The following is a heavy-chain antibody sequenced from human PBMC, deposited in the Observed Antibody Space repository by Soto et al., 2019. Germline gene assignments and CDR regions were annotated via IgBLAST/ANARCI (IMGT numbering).Heavy chain of an antibody. CDR2: ISSSSSKI. J-gene: IGHJ6*02. Sequence: EMQLVESGGGLVKSGGSLRLSCAASGFTFISHSMNWVRQAPGTGLEWVASISSSSSKIYYADSVKGRFTISRDNAENSLYLQMNSMRDDDTAVYYCARWAGHCSNGVCVGLYFYYNGMDVWGQGTTVIVSS. D-gene: IGHD2-8*01. CDR3: ARWAGHCSNGVCVGLYFYYNGMDV. V-gene: IGHV3-21*01. CDR1: GFTFISHS.